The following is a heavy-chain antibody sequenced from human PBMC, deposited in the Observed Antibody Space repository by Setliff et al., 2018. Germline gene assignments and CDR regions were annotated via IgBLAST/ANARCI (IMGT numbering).Heavy chain of an antibody. CDR2: INPHTGGT. CDR1: GYTFTDYY. CDR3: ATDLAIRGVQFDY. J-gene: IGHJ4*02. Sequence: ASVKVSCKASGYTFTDYYMNWLRQAPGQGLEWMGWINPHTGGTTYNRKFQGRVTMSRDTSISTAYMELSSLRSEDTAVYYCATDLAIRGVQFDYWGRGTLVTVSS. V-gene: IGHV1-2*02. D-gene: IGHD3-10*01.